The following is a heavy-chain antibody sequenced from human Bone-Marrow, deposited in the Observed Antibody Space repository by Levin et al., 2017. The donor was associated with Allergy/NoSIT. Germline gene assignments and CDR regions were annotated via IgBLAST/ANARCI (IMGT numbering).Heavy chain of an antibody. J-gene: IGHJ3*01. CDR3: AILTHYYDSSGPHSFDV. Sequence: LEASVKVSCEASGYIFTDYYIHWVRQAPGQGLEWMGWVNPKTGGTHYIQKFEGRVTMTRDASLSTAYMELSRLTSDDTAVYFCAILTHYYDSSGPHSFDVWGQGTMVTVTS. V-gene: IGHV1-2*03. D-gene: IGHD3-22*01. CDR2: VNPKTGGT. CDR1: GYIFTDYY.